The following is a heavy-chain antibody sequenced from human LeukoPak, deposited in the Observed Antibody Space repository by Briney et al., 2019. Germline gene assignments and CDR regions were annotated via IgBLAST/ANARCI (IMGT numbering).Heavy chain of an antibody. J-gene: IGHJ4*02. CDR2: ISRSSDTI. V-gene: IGHV3-48*01. CDR3: AREGAP. Sequence: GGSLRLSCAASGFTFSSYAMSWVRQAPGKGLEWLSYISRSSDTIYYADSVKGRFTISRDNAKSSLFLQMNTLRAEDTAVYYCAREGAPWGQGTLVTVSS. CDR1: GFTFSSYA. D-gene: IGHD1-26*01.